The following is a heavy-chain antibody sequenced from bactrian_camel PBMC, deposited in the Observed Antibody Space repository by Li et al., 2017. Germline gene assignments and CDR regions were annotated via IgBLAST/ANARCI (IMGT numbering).Heavy chain of an antibody. Sequence: VQLVESGGGSVQAGRSLRISCTASSLTYSYSTYFMGWFRQYPGQEREGVAGVTASGDATDYATFVKGRFTISRNNARNTLTLQMDSLKPEDTAMYYCAAGPGYIAPRLLLSSSSYAYWGQGTQVTVS. D-gene: IGHD2*01. J-gene: IGHJ4*01. V-gene: IGHV3S31*01. CDR2: VTASGDAT. CDR1: SLTYSYSTYF. CDR3: AAGPGYIAPRLLLSSSSYAY.